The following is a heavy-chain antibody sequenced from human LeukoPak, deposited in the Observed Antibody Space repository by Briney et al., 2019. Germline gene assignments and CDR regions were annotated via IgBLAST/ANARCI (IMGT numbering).Heavy chain of an antibody. V-gene: IGHV3-7*01. CDR3: AKARGSGWSDFDY. D-gene: IGHD6-19*01. Sequence: GGSLRLSCAASGFTFSTYWMNWVRQAPGKGLEWVANIKKDGSEKYYVDSVKGRFTISRDNVKNSLYLQMNSLRVEDTAVYYCAKARGSGWSDFDYWGQGTLVTVSP. CDR1: GFTFSTYW. CDR2: IKKDGSEK. J-gene: IGHJ4*02.